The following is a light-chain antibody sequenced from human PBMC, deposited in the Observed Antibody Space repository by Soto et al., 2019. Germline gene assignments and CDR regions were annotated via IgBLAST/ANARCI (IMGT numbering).Light chain of an antibody. CDR2: DVS. CDR3: QQRSNWPIT. Sequence: EIVLTQSPGTLSLSPGERATLSCRASQGVSSSYLAWYQQKPGQAPRLLIYDVSNRATGIPARFSGSGSGTDFTLTISSLEPEDFAVYYCQQRSNWPITFGQGTRLEIK. V-gene: IGKV3D-20*02. J-gene: IGKJ5*01. CDR1: QGVSSSY.